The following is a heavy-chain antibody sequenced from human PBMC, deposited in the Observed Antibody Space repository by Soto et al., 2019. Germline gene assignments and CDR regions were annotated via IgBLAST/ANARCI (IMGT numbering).Heavy chain of an antibody. V-gene: IGHV1-69*11. CDR3: ARERGSTGMADWYDY. CDR2: IIPLLGTA. Sequence: QVQLVPSGAAVKKPGTSVKVSCTASGGTFSSYAISWVRQAPGKGLEWMGGIIPLLGTANYAETFQGRVTITAYESTRTDDVELRSLRFEDKDVYYCARERGSTGMADWYDYWGQGTLVTVSS. D-gene: IGHD3-9*01. J-gene: IGHJ4*02. CDR1: GGTFSSYA.